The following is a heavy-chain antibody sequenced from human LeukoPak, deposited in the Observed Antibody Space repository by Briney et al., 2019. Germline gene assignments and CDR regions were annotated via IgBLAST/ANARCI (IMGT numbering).Heavy chain of an antibody. CDR1: GGSISSYY. CDR3: ARHLSTIQLWFGENWFDP. J-gene: IGHJ5*02. CDR2: IYTSGST. D-gene: IGHD5-18*01. V-gene: IGHV4-4*07. Sequence: SETLSLTCTVSGGSISSYYWSWIQQPAGNGPEWIGRIYTSGSTHYTPPLKSQVTMSVDTSKKQLSLKLSSVTAADTAVYYCARHLSTIQLWFGENWFDPWGQGTLVTVSS.